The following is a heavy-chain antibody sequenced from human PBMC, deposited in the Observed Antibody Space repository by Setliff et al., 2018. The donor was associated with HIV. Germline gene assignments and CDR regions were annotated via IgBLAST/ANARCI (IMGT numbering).Heavy chain of an antibody. CDR2: IYYNGNA. J-gene: IGHJ3*02. V-gene: IGHV4-30-2*01. Sequence: SETLSLTCAVSGGSMRSSGYSWTWIRQAPGKGLEWVGYIYYNGNAYYNPSLKSRVTISVDRSKNQFSLKLSSVTAADTAVYYCASGNHNAYEIWGQGTMVT. CDR1: GGSMRSSGYS. CDR3: ASGNHNAYEI.